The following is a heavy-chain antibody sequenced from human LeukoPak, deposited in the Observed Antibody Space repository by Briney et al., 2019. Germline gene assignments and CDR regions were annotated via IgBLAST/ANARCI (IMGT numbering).Heavy chain of an antibody. Sequence: SATLSLTCAVSAASISNYYWSWIRQAPGKGLEWIGYISTSGSTNYNPSLKSRVSISLDTSKNRFSLNLNFVTAADTGVYCASPRSGYRYTFDYWGQGALVTVSS. J-gene: IGHJ4*02. CDR1: AASISNYY. CDR2: ISTSGST. V-gene: IGHV4-4*09. CDR3: ASPRSGYRYTFDY. D-gene: IGHD3-22*01.